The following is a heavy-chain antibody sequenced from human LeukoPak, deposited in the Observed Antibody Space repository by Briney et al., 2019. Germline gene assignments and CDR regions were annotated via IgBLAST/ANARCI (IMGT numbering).Heavy chain of an antibody. D-gene: IGHD3-10*01. CDR1: GGSISSYY. V-gene: IGHV4-59*08. CDR3: ARHGGYDAFDI. CDR2: IYYSGST. J-gene: IGHJ3*02. Sequence: SETLSLTCTVSGGSISSYYWSWIRQPPGKGLEWIGYIYYSGSTNYNPSLKSRVTISVDTSKNQFSLKLSSVTAADTAVYHCARHGGYDAFDIWGQGTMVTVSS.